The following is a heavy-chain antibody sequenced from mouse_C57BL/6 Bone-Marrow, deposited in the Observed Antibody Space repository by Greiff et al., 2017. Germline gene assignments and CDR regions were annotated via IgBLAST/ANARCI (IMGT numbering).Heavy chain of an antibody. J-gene: IGHJ1*03. CDR2: IYIGNGYT. CDR3: AREDIHTTVVATRYFDV. CDR1: GYTFTSYG. D-gene: IGHD1-1*01. V-gene: IGHV1-58*01. Sequence: VQLKESGAELVRPGSSVKMSCKTSGYTFTSYGINWVKQRPGQGLEWIGYIYIGNGYTEYNEKFKGKATLTSDTSSSTAYMQLSSLTSEDSAIYFCAREDIHTTVVATRYFDVWGTGTTVTVSS.